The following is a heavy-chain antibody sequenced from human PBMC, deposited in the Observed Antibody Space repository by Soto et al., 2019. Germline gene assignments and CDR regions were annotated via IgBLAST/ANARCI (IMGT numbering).Heavy chain of an antibody. V-gene: IGHV1-46*01. Sequence: GASVKVSCKASGYTLTSYYMHWVRQAPGQGLEWMGIINPSGGSTSYAQKFQGRVTMTRDTSTSTVYMELSSLRSEDTAVYYCARGGSGTSAGPYYYYGMDVWGQGTTVTVSS. D-gene: IGHD3-10*01. CDR2: INPSGGST. CDR3: ARGGSGTSAGPYYYYGMDV. CDR1: GYTLTSYY. J-gene: IGHJ6*02.